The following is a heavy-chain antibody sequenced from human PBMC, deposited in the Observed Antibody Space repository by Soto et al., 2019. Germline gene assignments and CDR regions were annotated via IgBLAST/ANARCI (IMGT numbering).Heavy chain of an antibody. V-gene: IGHV5-51*01. CDR1: AYRFTSYW. CDR2: IYPGDSDT. Sequence: EVQLVQSGAEVKKPGESLKISCKGSAYRFTSYWIGWVRQMPGKGLEWMGIIYPGDSDTRYRPSLRGQVTISADKSISTAYLQWSSLKASDTAIYYCARAIEMSTIGWFDPWGQGTLVTVSS. D-gene: IGHD1-1*01. J-gene: IGHJ5*02. CDR3: ARAIEMSTIGWFDP.